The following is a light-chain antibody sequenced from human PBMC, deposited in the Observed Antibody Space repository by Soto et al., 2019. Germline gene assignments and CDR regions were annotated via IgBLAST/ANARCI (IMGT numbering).Light chain of an antibody. CDR2: AAS. CDR3: QTYNSVPFT. Sequence: DIQMTQSPSSLSASVGDRVTITCRASQGISHYLAWYQQKPGKVPKLLIYAASTLQSGVPSRFSGSGSGTDITLTISSLQPEDVATYYCQTYNSVPFTFGPGTKVDIK. CDR1: QGISHY. V-gene: IGKV1-27*01. J-gene: IGKJ3*01.